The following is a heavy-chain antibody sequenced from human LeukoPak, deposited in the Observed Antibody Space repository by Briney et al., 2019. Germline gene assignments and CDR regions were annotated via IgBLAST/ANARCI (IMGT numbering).Heavy chain of an antibody. Sequence: PGGSLRLSCAAAGFTFNHYGMHWVRQAPGKGLEWVPVIWSDGTNKYYAASVKGRFTISRDDFDKTGYLQMSSLRPDDTGVYYCARDAQRGFDYSNSLQYWGQGTPVTVST. D-gene: IGHD4-11*01. CDR3: ARDAQRGFDYSNSLQY. V-gene: IGHV3-33*01. J-gene: IGHJ4*02. CDR1: GFTFNHYG. CDR2: IWSDGTNK.